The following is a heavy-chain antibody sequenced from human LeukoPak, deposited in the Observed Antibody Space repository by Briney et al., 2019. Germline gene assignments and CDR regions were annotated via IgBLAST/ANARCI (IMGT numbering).Heavy chain of an antibody. Sequence: PGGSLRLSCAASGFTFSDHYMDWVRQAPGKGLEWVGRTRNKANSYTTEYAASVKGRFTISRDDSKNSLYLQMNSLKTEDTAVYYCARVTGYYDFWSGSYYYYGMDVWGKGTTVTVSS. CDR1: GFTFSDHY. V-gene: IGHV3-72*01. J-gene: IGHJ6*04. CDR3: ARVTGYYDFWSGSYYYYGMDV. CDR2: TRNKANSYTT. D-gene: IGHD3-3*01.